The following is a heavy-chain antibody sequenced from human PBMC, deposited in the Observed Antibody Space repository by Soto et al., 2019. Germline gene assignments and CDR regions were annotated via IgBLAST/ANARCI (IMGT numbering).Heavy chain of an antibody. J-gene: IGHJ6*02. CDR3: ARRGTITGTTSGAYYYYGMDV. V-gene: IGHV1-69*13. CDR1: GGTFISYA. D-gene: IGHD1-7*01. CDR2: IIPIFGTA. Sequence: SGKVSCKASGGTFISYAISWVRQAPGQGLEWMGGIIPIFGTANYAQKFQGRVTITADESTSTAYMELSSLRSEDTAVYYCARRGTITGTTSGAYYYYGMDVWGQGTTVTVSS.